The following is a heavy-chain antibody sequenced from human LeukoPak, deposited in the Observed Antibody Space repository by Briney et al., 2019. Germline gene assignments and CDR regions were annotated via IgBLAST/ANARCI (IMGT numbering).Heavy chain of an antibody. Sequence: GGSLRLSCEASGFTFKNAWMIWVRQAPGKGPEWVGRIKSTRDGGATEYAAPVKGRFTISRDDSKNTVYLQMSSLITDDTGVYYCARGTYYYDSSGYYPDYWGQGTLVTVSS. CDR2: IKSTRDGGAT. V-gene: IGHV3-15*01. CDR1: GFTFKNAW. J-gene: IGHJ4*02. D-gene: IGHD3-22*01. CDR3: ARGTYYYDSSGYYPDY.